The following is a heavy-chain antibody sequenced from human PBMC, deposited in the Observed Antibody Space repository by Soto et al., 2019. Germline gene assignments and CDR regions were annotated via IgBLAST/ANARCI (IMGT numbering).Heavy chain of an antibody. D-gene: IGHD1-26*01. Sequence: QVQLVQSGAEVKKPGSSVKVSCKASGSTFRSYAISGVRHAPGQGLEGMGGIIPIFATANYAQKFQGRVTITADESTSTAYMELSSLRSEDTAVYYCARVGHGIGFGPWGQGTLVTVSS. J-gene: IGHJ5*02. V-gene: IGHV1-69*12. CDR3: ARVGHGIGFGP. CDR2: IIPIFATA. CDR1: GSTFRSYA.